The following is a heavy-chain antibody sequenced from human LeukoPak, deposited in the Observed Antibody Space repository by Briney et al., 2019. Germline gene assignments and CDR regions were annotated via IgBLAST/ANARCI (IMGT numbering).Heavy chain of an antibody. CDR2: INPSGGST. CDR1: GYTFTSYY. CDR3: ARDLIQRYYDSRDDY. V-gene: IGHV1-46*04. Sequence: ASVKVSCKASGYTFTSYYMHWVRQAPGQGLEWMGIINPSGGSTSYAQKLQGRVTMTRDTSTSTVYIELSSLRSEDTAVYYCARDLIQRYYDSRDDYWGQGTLVTVSS. J-gene: IGHJ4*02. D-gene: IGHD3-22*01.